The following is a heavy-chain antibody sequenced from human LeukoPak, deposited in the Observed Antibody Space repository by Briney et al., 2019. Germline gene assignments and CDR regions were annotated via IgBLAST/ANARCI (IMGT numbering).Heavy chain of an antibody. V-gene: IGHV3-23*01. J-gene: IGHJ4*02. D-gene: IGHD6-6*01. CDR1: GFPFTFA. CDR2: IGASGADT. CDR3: AKQSTARSLGE. Sequence: GGSLRLSCAASGFPFTFAMSWVRQTPGKGLEWVSTIGASGADTYYADSVRGRFTISRDNSKNMLYLQMNSLRAEDTAVYYCAKQSTARSLGEGGQGTLVTVSS.